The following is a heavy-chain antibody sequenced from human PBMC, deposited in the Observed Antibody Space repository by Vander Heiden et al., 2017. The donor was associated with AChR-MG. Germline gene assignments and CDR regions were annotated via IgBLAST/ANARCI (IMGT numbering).Heavy chain of an antibody. Sequence: EVPLLESGGGFVLPGESLSLSCAACGLNNFDNFATHWVRQDPGRGLGWVALIRSSGAATYYADSVKGRFTISRDNSKNTLSLHMNSLRADDTAVYYCAKTFFYGAGTRDFPLFGLDVWGQGTTVTVSS. J-gene: IGHJ6*02. CDR3: AKTFFYGAGTRDFPLFGLDV. V-gene: IGHV3-23*01. D-gene: IGHD3-10*01. CDR1: GLNNFDNFA. CDR2: IRSSGAAT.